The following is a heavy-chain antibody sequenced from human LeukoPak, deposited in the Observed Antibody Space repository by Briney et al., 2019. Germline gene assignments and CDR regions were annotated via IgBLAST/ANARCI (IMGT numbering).Heavy chain of an antibody. Sequence: GGSLRLSCAAWGFTLSGYSMNWVRQARGKGGEGVSYISESSSHIYYTDSVKGRFTISRDNAKNSLYLQMNSLRVEDTGIYYCARDRAAKARIGGMDVWGQGTTVIVSS. D-gene: IGHD5-24*01. V-gene: IGHV3-21*06. CDR1: GFTLSGYS. J-gene: IGHJ6*02. CDR3: ARDRAAKARIGGMDV. CDR2: ISESSSHI.